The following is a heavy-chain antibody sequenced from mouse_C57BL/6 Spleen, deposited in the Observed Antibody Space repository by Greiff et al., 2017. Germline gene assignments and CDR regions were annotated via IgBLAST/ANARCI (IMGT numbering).Heavy chain of an antibody. CDR2: INPNYGTT. D-gene: IGHD2-12*01. CDR1: GYLFTDYN. Sequence: VQLQQSGPELVKPGASVKISCKASGYLFTDYNMNWVKQSNGKSLEWIGVINPNYGTTSYNQKFKGKATLTVDQASSTAYMQLNSLTSADSAVYYCARMDDEGGYAMDYWGQGTSVTVSS. CDR3: ARMDDEGGYAMDY. J-gene: IGHJ4*01. V-gene: IGHV1-39*01.